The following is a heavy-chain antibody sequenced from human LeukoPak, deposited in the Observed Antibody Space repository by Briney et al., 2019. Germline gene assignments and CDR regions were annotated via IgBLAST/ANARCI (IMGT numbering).Heavy chain of an antibody. J-gene: IGHJ4*02. V-gene: IGHV1-18*01. CDR3: ARYPLSYSSNWHYYFDY. Sequence: GASVKVSCKASGYTFTSYGVSWVRQAPGQGLEWMGWISASNGNTNFAQKLQGRVTPTTDTSTSTAYMELRSLTSDDTAVYYCARYPLSYSSNWHYYFDYWGQGTLVTVSS. D-gene: IGHD6-13*01. CDR2: ISASNGNT. CDR1: GYTFTSYG.